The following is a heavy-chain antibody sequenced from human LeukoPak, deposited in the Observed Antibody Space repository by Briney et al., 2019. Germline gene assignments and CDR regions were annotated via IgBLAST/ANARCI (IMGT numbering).Heavy chain of an antibody. V-gene: IGHV1-69*04. CDR1: GGTFSSYA. J-gene: IGHJ5*02. CDR3: ARKELYCSGGSCPGGWFDP. CDR2: IIPILGIA. D-gene: IGHD2-15*01. Sequence: GASGKVSCKASGGTFSSYAISWVRQAPGQGLGWMGRIIPILGIANYAQKFQGRVTNTADKSTSTAYMELSSLRSEDTAVYYCARKELYCSGGSCPGGWFDPWGQGTLVTVSS.